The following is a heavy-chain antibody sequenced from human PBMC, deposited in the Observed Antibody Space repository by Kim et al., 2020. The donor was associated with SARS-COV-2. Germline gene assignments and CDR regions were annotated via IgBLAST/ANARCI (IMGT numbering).Heavy chain of an antibody. CDR3: APSPGIAAAGVWGFDP. V-gene: IGHV7-4-1*02. J-gene: IGHJ5*02. Sequence: ASVKVSCKASGYTFTSYAMNWVRQAPGQGLEWMGWINTNTGNPTYAQGFTGRFVFSLDTSVSTAYLQISSLKAEDTAVYYCAPSPGIAAAGVWGFDPWGQGTLVTVSS. D-gene: IGHD6-13*01. CDR2: INTNTGNP. CDR1: GYTFTSYA.